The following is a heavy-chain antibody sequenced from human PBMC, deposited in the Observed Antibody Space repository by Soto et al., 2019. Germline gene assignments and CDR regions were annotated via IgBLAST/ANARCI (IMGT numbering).Heavy chain of an antibody. CDR1: GGSFSGYY. CDR2: INHSGST. CDR3: ARGYSSSSEYNWFDP. V-gene: IGHV4-34*01. J-gene: IGHJ5*02. D-gene: IGHD6-6*01. Sequence: SETLSLTCAVYGGSFSGYYWSWIRQPPGKGLEGIGEINHSGSTNYNPSLKSRVTISVDPSKNQVSRKLSSVTAADTAVYYCARGYSSSSEYNWFDPWGQGTLVTVSS.